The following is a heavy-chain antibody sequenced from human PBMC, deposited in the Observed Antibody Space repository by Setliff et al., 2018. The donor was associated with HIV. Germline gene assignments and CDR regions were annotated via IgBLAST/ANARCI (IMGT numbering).Heavy chain of an antibody. CDR2: IYYSGST. CDR1: GDSISASY. D-gene: IGHD4-17*01. CDR3: TKGRLGQADY. V-gene: IGHV4-59*01. Sequence: TLSLTCAVSGDSISASYWNWIRQFPGGGLEWIGYIYYSGSTKYNPSLKRRVTISIDKSRKYFSLKLPSVTAADTAMYFCTKGRLGQADYWGQGTLVTVS. J-gene: IGHJ4*02.